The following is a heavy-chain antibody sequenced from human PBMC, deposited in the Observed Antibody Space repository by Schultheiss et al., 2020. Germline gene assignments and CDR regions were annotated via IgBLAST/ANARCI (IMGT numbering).Heavy chain of an antibody. D-gene: IGHD3-3*01. Sequence: GGSLRLSCAASGFTFSSYGIHWVRQAPGKVLEWVAVISYDGSNKYYADSVKGRFTISRDNSKNTLYLQMNSLRTEDTAVYYCAKAGITRIQGAFDIWGQGTMVTVSS. V-gene: IGHV3-30*18. CDR1: GFTFSSYG. CDR3: AKAGITRIQGAFDI. CDR2: ISYDGSNK. J-gene: IGHJ3*02.